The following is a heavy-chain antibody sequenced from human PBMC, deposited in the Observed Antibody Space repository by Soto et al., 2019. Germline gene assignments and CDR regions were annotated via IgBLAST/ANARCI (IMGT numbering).Heavy chain of an antibody. CDR1: GFTFSSYG. V-gene: IGHV3-30*18. CDR2: ISYDGSNK. Sequence: GGSLRLSCAASGFTFSSYGMHWVRQAPGKGLEWVAVISYDGSNKYQADSVKGRFTISRDNSKNTLYLQMNSLRAEDTAVYYCAKGYYDSSSSYGMDVWGQETTVTVSS. CDR3: AKGYYDSSSSYGMDV. D-gene: IGHD3-22*01. J-gene: IGHJ6*02.